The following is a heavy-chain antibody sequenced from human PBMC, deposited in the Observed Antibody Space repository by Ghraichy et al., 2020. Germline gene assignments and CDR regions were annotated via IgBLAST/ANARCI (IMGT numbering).Heavy chain of an antibody. D-gene: IGHD5-18*01. J-gene: IGHJ2*01. CDR3: ATTPRQHPQEGYSYLLWYFDL. CDR2: IYYSGST. Sequence: SETLSLTCTVSGGSVSSGSYYWSWIRQPPGKGLEWIGYIYYSGSTNYNPSLKSRVTISVDTSKNQFSLKLSSVTAADTAVYYCATTPRQHPQEGYSYLLWYFDLWGRGTLVTVSS. V-gene: IGHV4-61*01. CDR1: GGSVSSGSYY.